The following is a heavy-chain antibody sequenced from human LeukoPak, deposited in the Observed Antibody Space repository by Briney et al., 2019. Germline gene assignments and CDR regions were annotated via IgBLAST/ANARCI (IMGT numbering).Heavy chain of an antibody. V-gene: IGHV4-59*01. Sequence: SETLSLTCTVSGGSISSYYWSWIRQPPGKGLEWIGYIYYSGSTNYNPSLKSRVTISVDTSKNQFSLKLSSVTAAVTAVYYCARGLVVAGTVWFDPWGQGTLVTVSS. CDR3: ARGLVVAGTVWFDP. D-gene: IGHD6-19*01. J-gene: IGHJ5*02. CDR2: IYYSGST. CDR1: GGSISSYY.